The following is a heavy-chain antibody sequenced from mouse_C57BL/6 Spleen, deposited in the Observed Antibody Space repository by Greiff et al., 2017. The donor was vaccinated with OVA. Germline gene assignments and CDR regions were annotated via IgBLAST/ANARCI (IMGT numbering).Heavy chain of an antibody. V-gene: IGHV1-9*01. D-gene: IGHD2-4*01. CDR2: ILPGSGST. CDR3: GGGWDYGGLGAC. CDR1: GYTFTGYW. Sequence: QVQLQQSGAELMKPGASVKLSCKATGYTFTGYWVEWVKQRPGHGLEWIGAILPGSGSTNYNEMFKGKATFTADPSSNTDYMQLSSMATDDSAVKYCGGGWDYGGLGACWGQGTLVTVSA. J-gene: IGHJ3*01.